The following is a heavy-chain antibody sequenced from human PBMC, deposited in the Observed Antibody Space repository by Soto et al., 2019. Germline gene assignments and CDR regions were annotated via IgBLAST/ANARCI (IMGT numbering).Heavy chain of an antibody. Sequence: GGSLRLSCAASGFTFSSYAMSWVRQAPGKGLEWVSAISGSGGSTYYADSVKGRFTISRDNSKNTLYLQMNSLRAEDTAVYYCAKVREWLDGWGGLSLFDYWGQGTLVTVSS. D-gene: IGHD6-19*01. CDR3: AKVREWLDGWGGLSLFDY. V-gene: IGHV3-23*01. CDR2: ISGSGGST. J-gene: IGHJ4*02. CDR1: GFTFSSYA.